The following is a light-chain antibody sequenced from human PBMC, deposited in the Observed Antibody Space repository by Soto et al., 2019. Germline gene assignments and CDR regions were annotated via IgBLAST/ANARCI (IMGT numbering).Light chain of an antibody. CDR2: DTS. CDR3: LLSYSPTRL. V-gene: IGLV7-46*01. J-gene: IGLJ3*02. Sequence: QAVVTQEPSLTVSPGGTVTLTCGSSTGPVTSGHYPYWFQQKPGQAPRTLIYDTSNRHSWTPARFSGSLLGGKAALTLSGAQPEDEAEYYCLLSYSPTRLFGGGTKLTVL. CDR1: TGPVTSGHY.